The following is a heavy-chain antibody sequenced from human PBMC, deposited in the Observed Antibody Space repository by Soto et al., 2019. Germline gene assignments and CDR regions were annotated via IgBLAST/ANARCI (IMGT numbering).Heavy chain of an antibody. D-gene: IGHD3-22*01. V-gene: IGHV4-30-4*01. J-gene: IGHJ4*02. CDR2: IYYSGNT. CDR3: ARARFYDSSALIY. CDR1: GGSISSGNYY. Sequence: KPSETLSLTCTVSGGSISSGNYYWSWARQPPGKGLEWIGYIYYSGNTYYSPSLKGRVTISVDTPKNQFSLKLSSVTAADTAVYYCARARFYDSSALIYWGQGTLVTVSS.